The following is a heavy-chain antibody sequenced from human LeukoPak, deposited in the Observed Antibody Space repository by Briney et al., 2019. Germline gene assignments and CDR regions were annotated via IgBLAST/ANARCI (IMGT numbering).Heavy chain of an antibody. Sequence: PGGSLRLSCATSGFTFRSHAMHWVRQTPGKGLQWVSSIKSGGGTDYADSVKGRFTISRDNSKNTLYLQMNSLRAEDTSIYYCTKVRPPPGSGWYGGDDYWGQGTLVTVSS. CDR1: GFTFRSHA. CDR2: IKSGGGT. J-gene: IGHJ4*02. CDR3: TKVRPPPGSGWYGGDDY. D-gene: IGHD6-19*01. V-gene: IGHV3-23*01.